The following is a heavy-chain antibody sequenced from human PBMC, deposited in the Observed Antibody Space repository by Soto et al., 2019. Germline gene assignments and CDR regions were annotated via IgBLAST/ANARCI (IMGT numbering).Heavy chain of an antibody. V-gene: IGHV1-8*01. Sequence: QVQLVQSGAEVKKPGVSVKVSCKASGYTFTSYDINWVRQATGQGLEWMGWMNPNSGNTGYAQKFQGRVTMTRNTSISTAYMELSSLRSEDTAVYYCARERSAAGTGWFDPWGQGTLVTVSS. CDR3: ARERSAAGTGWFDP. CDR2: MNPNSGNT. J-gene: IGHJ5*02. CDR1: GYTFTSYD. D-gene: IGHD6-13*01.